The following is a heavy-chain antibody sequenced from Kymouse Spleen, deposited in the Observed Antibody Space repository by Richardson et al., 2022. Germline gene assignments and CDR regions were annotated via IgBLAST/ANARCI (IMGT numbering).Heavy chain of an antibody. CDR3: ARAGSYYDILTGYSAFDI. J-gene: IGHJ3*02. Sequence: EVQLVESGGGVVRPGGSLRLSCAASGFTFDDYGMSWVRQAPGKGLEWVSGINWNGGSTGYADSVKGRFTISRDNAKNSLYLQMNSLRAEDTALYYCARAGSYYDILTGYSAFDIWGQGTMVTVSS. D-gene: IGHD3-9*01. V-gene: IGHV3-20*d01. CDR2: INWNGGST. CDR1: GFTFDDYG.